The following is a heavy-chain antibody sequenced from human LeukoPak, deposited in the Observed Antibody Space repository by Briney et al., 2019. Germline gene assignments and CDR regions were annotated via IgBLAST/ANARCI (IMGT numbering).Heavy chain of an antibody. Sequence: GGSLRLSCAASGFTFSSYAMSWVRQAPGKGLEWVSAISGSGGSTYYADSVKGRFTISRDNAKNSLYLQMNSLRAEDTAVYYCARDPYSGSYGDYYYYFMDVWGKGTTVTISS. CDR3: ARDPYSGSYGDYYYYFMDV. D-gene: IGHD1-26*01. V-gene: IGHV3-23*01. CDR1: GFTFSSYA. J-gene: IGHJ6*03. CDR2: ISGSGGST.